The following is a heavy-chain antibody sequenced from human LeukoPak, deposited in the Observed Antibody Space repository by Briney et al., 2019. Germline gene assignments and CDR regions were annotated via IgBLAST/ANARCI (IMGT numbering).Heavy chain of an antibody. CDR2: IYPGDSDT. D-gene: IGHD2-15*01. J-gene: IGHJ4*02. CDR3: ARPMCCSGGSCTSNDY. V-gene: IGHV5-51*01. Sequence: GESLKISFKGSGYSFTSYWIGWVRQMPGKGLEWMGIIYPGDSDTRYSPSFQGQVTISADKSISTAYLQWSSLKASDTAMYYCARPMCCSGGSCTSNDYWGQGTLVTVSS. CDR1: GYSFTSYW.